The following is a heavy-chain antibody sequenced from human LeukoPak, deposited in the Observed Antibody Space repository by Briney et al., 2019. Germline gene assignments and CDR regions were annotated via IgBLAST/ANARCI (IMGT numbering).Heavy chain of an antibody. CDR2: ISSSSSTI. Sequence: GGSLRLSCAASGFTFSSYSMNWVRQAPGKGLEWVSYISSSSSTIYYADSVKGRFTISRDNAKNSLYLQMNSLRAEDTAEYYCARAIAPALGYSYGYYFDYWGQGTLVTVSS. CDR1: GFTFSSYS. J-gene: IGHJ4*02. CDR3: ARAIAPALGYSYGYYFDY. V-gene: IGHV3-48*04. D-gene: IGHD5-18*01.